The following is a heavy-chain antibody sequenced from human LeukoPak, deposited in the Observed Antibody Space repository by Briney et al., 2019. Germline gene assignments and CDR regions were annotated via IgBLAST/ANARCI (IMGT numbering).Heavy chain of an antibody. CDR1: GFTFSSYD. V-gene: IGHV3-30*18. J-gene: IGHJ4*02. Sequence: TAVSVRLSCAASGFTFSSYDMHWVRQAPGKGLEWVAVISYDGSNKYYADSVKGRFTICRDNSKNTLYLQMNSLRAEDTAVYYCAKYHCSGGSCYLNYWGQGTLVTVSS. D-gene: IGHD2-15*01. CDR2: ISYDGSNK. CDR3: AKYHCSGGSCYLNY.